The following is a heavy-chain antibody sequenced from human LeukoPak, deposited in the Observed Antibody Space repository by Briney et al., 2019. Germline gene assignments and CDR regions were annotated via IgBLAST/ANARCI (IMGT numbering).Heavy chain of an antibody. D-gene: IGHD3-3*01. CDR3: AREVATLFGVVMNAFDV. J-gene: IGHJ3*01. CDR1: GFTFSSYS. V-gene: IGHV3-21*01. Sequence: GGSLRLSCAASGFTFSSYSMNWVRQAPGKGLEWVSSISSSSSYIYYADSVKGRFTISRDNAENSLYLQMNSLRAEDSAVYYCAREVATLFGVVMNAFDVWGQGTTVTVSS. CDR2: ISSSSSYI.